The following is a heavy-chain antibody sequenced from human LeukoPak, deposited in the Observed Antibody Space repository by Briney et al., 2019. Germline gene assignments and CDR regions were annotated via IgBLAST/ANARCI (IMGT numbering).Heavy chain of an antibody. V-gene: IGHV4-30-4*01. CDR3: ARDGGYSYGSDAFDI. CDR2: IYYSGST. D-gene: IGHD5-18*01. Sequence: SETLSLTCTVSGGSISSGDYYWSWIRQPPGKGLEWIGYIYYSGSTYYNPSLKSRVTISVDTSKNQLSLKLSSVTAADTAVYYCARDGGYSYGSDAFDIWGQGTMVTVSS. CDR1: GGSISSGDYY. J-gene: IGHJ3*02.